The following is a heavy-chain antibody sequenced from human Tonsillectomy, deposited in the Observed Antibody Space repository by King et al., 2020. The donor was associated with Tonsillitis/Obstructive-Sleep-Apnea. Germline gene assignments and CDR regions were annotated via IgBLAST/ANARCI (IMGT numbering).Heavy chain of an antibody. V-gene: IGHV3-23*04. CDR3: ATPITSDCGGDCR. Sequence: VQLVESGGGLVQPGGSLRLSCAASGFTFSSYAMSWVRQAPGKGLEWVSTISGSGGSTYYADSVKGRFTISRDNSKNTLYLQMDGLRAEDTAVYYCATPITSDCGGDCRWGQRALVTVSS. D-gene: IGHD2-21*01. CDR2: ISGSGGST. CDR1: GFTFSSYA. J-gene: IGHJ4*02.